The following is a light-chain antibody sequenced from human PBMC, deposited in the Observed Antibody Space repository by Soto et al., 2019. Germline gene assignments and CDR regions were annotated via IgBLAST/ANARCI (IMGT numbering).Light chain of an antibody. CDR3: QEYSNWPPTYT. J-gene: IGKJ2*01. Sequence: ETVLTQSPVTLSVSPGERVTLACRASQSVSQNLAWYQQKSGQGPRLLIYAASTRAPGVPARFSGSGSGTDFTLTIRSLQSEDFAVYFCQEYSNWPPTYTFGQGTKLELK. V-gene: IGKV3-15*01. CDR2: AAS. CDR1: QSVSQN.